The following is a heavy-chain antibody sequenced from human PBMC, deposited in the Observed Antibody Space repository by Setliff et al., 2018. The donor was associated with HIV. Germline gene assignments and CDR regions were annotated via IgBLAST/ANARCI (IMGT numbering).Heavy chain of an antibody. CDR3: ASQPSGHFYYYMHV. CDR2: INHSGST. V-gene: IGHV4-34*01. D-gene: IGHD1-1*01. J-gene: IGHJ6*03. Sequence: SETLSLTCAVYGESFNTYFWSWIRQPPGKGLEWIGQINHSGSTNYNPSLRSRVTISIGTSKNQFSLKVSSVTGADTGVYYCASQPSGHFYYYMHVWGKGTTVTVSS. CDR1: GESFNTYF.